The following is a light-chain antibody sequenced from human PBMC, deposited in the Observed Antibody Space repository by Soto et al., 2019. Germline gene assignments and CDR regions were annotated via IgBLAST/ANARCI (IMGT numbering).Light chain of an antibody. CDR3: QQYGSSEII. V-gene: IGKV3-20*01. Sequence: EIVLTQPPDTLSLSPGERVTLSCRASQSVSSNYLAWYQQKPGQAPRLLIYDISSRATGIPDRFSGSVSGTDFTLTITRLEPEDFAVFYCQQYGSSEIIFGQWTRLE. CDR2: DIS. CDR1: QSVSSNY. J-gene: IGKJ5*01.